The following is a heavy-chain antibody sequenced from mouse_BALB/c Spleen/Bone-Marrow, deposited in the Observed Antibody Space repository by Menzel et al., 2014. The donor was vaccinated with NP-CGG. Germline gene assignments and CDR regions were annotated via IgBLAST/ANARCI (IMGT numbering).Heavy chain of an antibody. D-gene: IGHD2-1*01. CDR2: ISPYSGYT. CDR3: ASPVCYGNYEAFAY. V-gene: IGHV1-67*01. Sequence: QVQLQQPGAELARPGVSVKMSCKGSGYTFTGYAMHWVKQSHAQSLEWIGDISPYSGYTNYNQKFKGKATMTVDKSSSTAYMGLTQLTTVESAISYVASPVCYGNYEAFAYWGQGTPLTVSA. CDR1: GYTFTGYA. J-gene: IGHJ3*01.